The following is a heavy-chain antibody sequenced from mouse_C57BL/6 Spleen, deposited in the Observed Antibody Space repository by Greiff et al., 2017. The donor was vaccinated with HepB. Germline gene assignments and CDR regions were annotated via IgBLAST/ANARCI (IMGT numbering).Heavy chain of an antibody. CDR1: GFTFSSYA. Sequence: EVMLVESGGGLVKPGGSLKLSCAASGFTFSSYAMSWVRQTPEKRLEWVATISDGGSYTYYPDNVKGRFTISRDNAKNNLYLQMSHLKSEDTAMYYCARGVTTRAWFAYWGQGTLVTVSA. CDR2: ISDGGSYT. J-gene: IGHJ3*01. D-gene: IGHD2-2*01. V-gene: IGHV5-4*03. CDR3: ARGVTTRAWFAY.